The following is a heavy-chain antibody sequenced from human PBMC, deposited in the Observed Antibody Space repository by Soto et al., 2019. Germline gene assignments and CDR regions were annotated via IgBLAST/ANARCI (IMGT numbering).Heavy chain of an antibody. CDR2: IVVGSGNT. CDR3: ARPFMITFGGVIDFPKGADAFDI. J-gene: IGHJ3*02. CDR1: GFTFTSSA. D-gene: IGHD3-16*02. V-gene: IGHV1-58*02. Sequence: SVKVSCKASGFTFTSSAMQWVRQARGQRLEWIGWIVVGSGNTNYAQKFQERVTITRDMSTSTAYMELNSLRAEDTAVYYCARPFMITFGGVIDFPKGADAFDIWGQGTMVTVSS.